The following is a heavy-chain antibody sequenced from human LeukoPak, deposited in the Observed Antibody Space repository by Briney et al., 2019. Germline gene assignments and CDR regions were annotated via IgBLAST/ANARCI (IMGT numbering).Heavy chain of an antibody. V-gene: IGHV3-30*02. J-gene: IGHJ4*02. Sequence: GGSLRLSCAASGFTFSSYGMHWVRQAPGKGLEWVAFIWYDGSNKYYADSVNGRFTISRDNSKNTLYLQMNSLRAEDTAVYYCAKDGSGWYPDYWGQGTLVTVSS. CDR2: IWYDGSNK. D-gene: IGHD6-19*01. CDR1: GFTFSSYG. CDR3: AKDGSGWYPDY.